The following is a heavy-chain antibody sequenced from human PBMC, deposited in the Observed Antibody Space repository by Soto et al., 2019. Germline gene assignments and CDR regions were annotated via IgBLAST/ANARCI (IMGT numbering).Heavy chain of an antibody. CDR2: ISGSGGST. CDR1: GCTFSRDA. D-gene: IGHD3-3*01. CDR3: AKDPATYYVFWRGYWLYYRIDV. V-gene: IGHV3-23*01. J-gene: IGHJ6*02. Sequence: GGSLRLSCGASGCTFSRDAMSWVRRAPGKGRQWGPAISGSGGSTYYADSVKGRFTISRDNSKNTLYLQMNSLRAEDTAVYYGAKDPATYYVFWRGYWLYYRIDVSGQGATDTGS.